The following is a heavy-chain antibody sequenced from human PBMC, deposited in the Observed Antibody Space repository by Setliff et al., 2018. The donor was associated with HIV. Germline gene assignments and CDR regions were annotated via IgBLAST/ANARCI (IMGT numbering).Heavy chain of an antibody. CDR2: INVGKGDT. D-gene: IGHD3-10*01. J-gene: IGHJ4*01. Sequence: ASVKVSCKTSGYTFSGYYLHWVRRAPGQGLEWMGWINVGKGDTKYSQELQGRITITTDTSANTAYLELSGLRSDDTAVYFCARGALLAVFDFDHWGHGTLVTVSS. CDR3: ARGALLAVFDFDH. CDR1: GYTFSGYY. V-gene: IGHV1-3*01.